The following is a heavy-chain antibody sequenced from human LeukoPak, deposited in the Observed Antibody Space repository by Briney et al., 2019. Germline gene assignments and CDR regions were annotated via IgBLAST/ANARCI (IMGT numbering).Heavy chain of an antibody. V-gene: IGHV4-34*01. CDR2: INHSGST. Sequence: SETLSLTCAVYGGSLSDYYWSWIRQSPGKGLEWIGEINHSGSTNYNPSLKSRVTISVDTSKNQFSLKLSSVTAADTAVYYCARTYYGSGSYSLRYYFDSWGQGTLVTVSS. CDR1: GGSLSDYY. CDR3: ARTYYGSGSYSLRYYFDS. J-gene: IGHJ4*02. D-gene: IGHD3-10*01.